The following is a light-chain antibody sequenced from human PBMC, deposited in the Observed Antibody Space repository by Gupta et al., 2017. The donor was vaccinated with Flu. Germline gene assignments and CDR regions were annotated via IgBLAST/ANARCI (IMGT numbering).Light chain of an antibody. CDR1: SSNIGSNT. CDR2: SNK. Sequence: QSVLTQPPSASGPPGQRVTISCSGSSSNIGSNTVNWYQQLPGTAPKLLIYSNKQRPSGVPDRFSGSKSGTSASLAIRGLQSEDEADYYCEEWDDSMNGFVFGGGTKLTVI. CDR3: EEWDDSMNGFV. J-gene: IGLJ2*01. V-gene: IGLV1-44*01.